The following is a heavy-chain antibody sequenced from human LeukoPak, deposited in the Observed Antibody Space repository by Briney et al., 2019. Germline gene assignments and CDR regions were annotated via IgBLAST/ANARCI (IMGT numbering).Heavy chain of an antibody. V-gene: IGHV4-38-2*01. CDR1: GYSISSGYY. CDR3: ARGGLTDHFDY. CDR2: LYHTGNT. D-gene: IGHD4/OR15-4a*01. J-gene: IGHJ4*02. Sequence: SETLSLTCAVSGYSISSGYYWGWIRQPPGKGLDWIGSLYHTGNTYYNPSLKSRLTISVDTPKNQFSLKLSSVTAADTAVYYCARGGLTDHFDYWGQGTLVTVPS.